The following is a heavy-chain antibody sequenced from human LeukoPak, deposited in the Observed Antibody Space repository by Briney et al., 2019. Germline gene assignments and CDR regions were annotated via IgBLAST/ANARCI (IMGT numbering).Heavy chain of an antibody. V-gene: IGHV4-34*01. CDR3: ARQRSSGWSSSIDS. CDR1: GGSFTAYY. Sequence: SETMSLTCAVYGGSFTAYYWSWIRQPPGKGLEWIGEITPTGNTNYNPSLKSRVTISLDTSRNQFSLKVTSVTAADTAVYYCARQRSSGWSSSIDSWGQGTLVTVSS. CDR2: ITPTGNT. D-gene: IGHD6-19*01. J-gene: IGHJ4*02.